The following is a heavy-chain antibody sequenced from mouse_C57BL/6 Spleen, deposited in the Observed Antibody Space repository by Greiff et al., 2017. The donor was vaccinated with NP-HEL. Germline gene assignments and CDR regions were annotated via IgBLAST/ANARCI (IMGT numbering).Heavy chain of an antibody. Sequence: EVQRVGSGAELVRPGASVKLSCTASGFNIKDDYMHWVKQRPEQGLEWIGWIDPENGDTEYASKFQGKATITADTSSNTAYLQLSSLTSEDTAVYYCTTRYYGTWGQGTLVTVSA. J-gene: IGHJ3*01. CDR1: GFNIKDDY. D-gene: IGHD1-1*01. V-gene: IGHV14-4*01. CDR3: TTRYYGT. CDR2: IDPENGDT.